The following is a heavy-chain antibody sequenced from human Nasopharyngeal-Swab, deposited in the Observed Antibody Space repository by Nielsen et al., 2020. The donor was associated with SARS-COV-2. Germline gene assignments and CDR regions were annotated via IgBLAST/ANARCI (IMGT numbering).Heavy chain of an antibody. CDR3: AKDLSINWFDP. V-gene: IGHV3-30*18. D-gene: IGHD5/OR15-5a*01. CDR2: ISYDGSNK. J-gene: IGHJ5*02. Sequence: VRQAPGKGLEWVAVISYDGSNKYYADSVKGRFTISRDNSKNTLYLQMNSLRAEDTAVYYCAKDLSINWFDPWGQGTLVTVSS.